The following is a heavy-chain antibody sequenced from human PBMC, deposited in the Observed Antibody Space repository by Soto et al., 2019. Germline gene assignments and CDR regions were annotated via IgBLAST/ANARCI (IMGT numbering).Heavy chain of an antibody. V-gene: IGHV1-69*01. D-gene: IGHD3-10*01. CDR2: IIPIFGTA. CDR1: GGTFSSYA. Sequence: QVQLVQSGAEVKKPGSSVKVSCKSSGGTFSSYAISWVRQAPGQGLEWMGGIIPIFGTANYAQKFQGRVTITADESTSTAYMELSSLRSEDTAVYYCARDVRGTMVPGSSFDPWGQGTLVTVSS. J-gene: IGHJ5*02. CDR3: ARDVRGTMVPGSSFDP.